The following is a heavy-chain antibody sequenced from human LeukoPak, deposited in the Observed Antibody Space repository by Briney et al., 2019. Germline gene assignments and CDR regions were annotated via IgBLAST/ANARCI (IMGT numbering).Heavy chain of an antibody. J-gene: IGHJ6*03. V-gene: IGHV3-23*01. CDR1: GFTFSSYA. CDR3: AKGLAGGAVAAIYYYYMDV. Sequence: PGGSLRLSCAASGFTFSSYAMSWVRQAPGKGLEWVSAISGSGGSTYYADSVKGRFTISRDNSKNTLYLQMNSLRAEDTAVYYCAKGLAGGAVAAIYYYYMDVWGKGTTVTVSS. D-gene: IGHD3-16*01. CDR2: ISGSGGST.